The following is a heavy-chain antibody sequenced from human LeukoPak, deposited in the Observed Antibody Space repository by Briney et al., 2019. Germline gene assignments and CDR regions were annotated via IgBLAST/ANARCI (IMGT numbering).Heavy chain of an antibody. CDR3: ARGLGYSYGYGIDH. CDR2: IWYDGSNK. D-gene: IGHD5-18*01. CDR1: GFTVSSNH. J-gene: IGHJ4*02. Sequence: GGSLRPSCAASGFTVSSNHMSWVRQAPGKGLEWVAVIWYDGSNKYHADSVKGRFTISRDNSKNTLYLRMNSLRAEDTALYYCARGLGYSYGYGIDHWGQGTLVTVSS. V-gene: IGHV3-33*08.